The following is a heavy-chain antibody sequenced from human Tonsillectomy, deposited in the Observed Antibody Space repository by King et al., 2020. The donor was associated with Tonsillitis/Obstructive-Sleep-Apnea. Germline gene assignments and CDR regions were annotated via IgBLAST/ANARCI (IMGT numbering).Heavy chain of an antibody. Sequence: VQLVESGGGLVQPGGSLRLSCAASGFTFSSYAMSWVRQAPGKGLEWVSAISGSGGSTSYADSVKGRFTISRDNSKNTLYLQMNSRKAEDTAVYYCAKDAFGVLPAAMTYCFDYWGQGTLVTVSS. CDR3: AKDAFGVLPAAMTYCFDY. J-gene: IGHJ4*02. CDR2: ISGSGGST. V-gene: IGHV3-23*04. CDR1: GFTFSSYA. D-gene: IGHD2-2*01.